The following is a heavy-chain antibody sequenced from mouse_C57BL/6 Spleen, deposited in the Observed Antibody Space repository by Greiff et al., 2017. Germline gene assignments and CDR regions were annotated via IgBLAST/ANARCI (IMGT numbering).Heavy chain of an antibody. D-gene: IGHD2-5*01. Sequence: EVQRVESGGGLVKPGGSLKLSCAASGFTFSDYGMHWVRQAPEKGLEWVAYISSGSSTIYYADTVKGRFTISRDNAKNTLFLQMTSLRSEDTAMYYCASYYSNYGGWYFDVWGTGTTVTVSS. CDR3: ASYYSNYGGWYFDV. J-gene: IGHJ1*03. CDR1: GFTFSDYG. CDR2: ISSGSSTI. V-gene: IGHV5-17*01.